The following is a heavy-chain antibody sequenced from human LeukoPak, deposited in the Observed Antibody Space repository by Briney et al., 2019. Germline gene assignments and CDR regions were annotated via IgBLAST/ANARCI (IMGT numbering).Heavy chain of an antibody. V-gene: IGHV4-59*11. CDR1: DDSFSSHY. CDR3: ARGHSSSSGIWFDY. CDR2: ISYIGST. D-gene: IGHD6-6*01. Sequence: SETLSLTCAVSDDSFSSHYWTWIRQPPGKGLEWIGYISYIGSTNYNPSLKSQVTISIDTSKNQFSLKLTSVTAADTAVYYCARGHSSSSGIWFDYWGQGTLVTVSS. J-gene: IGHJ4*02.